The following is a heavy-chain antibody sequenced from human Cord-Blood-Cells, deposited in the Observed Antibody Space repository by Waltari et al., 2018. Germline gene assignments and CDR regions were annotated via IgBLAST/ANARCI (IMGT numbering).Heavy chain of an antibody. Sequence: QVQLVQSGAEVKKPGSSVKVSCKASGGTFSSYAISWVRQAPGQGLEWMGGIIPFCGTSNDAQKVQGGVTITADKSTSTAYMELSSLRSEDTAVDYCASNYYGSGSYYYYGMDVWGQGTTVTVSS. D-gene: IGHD3-10*01. CDR1: GGTFSSYA. J-gene: IGHJ6*02. CDR3: ASNYYGSGSYYYYGMDV. V-gene: IGHV1-69*06. CDR2: IIPFCGTS.